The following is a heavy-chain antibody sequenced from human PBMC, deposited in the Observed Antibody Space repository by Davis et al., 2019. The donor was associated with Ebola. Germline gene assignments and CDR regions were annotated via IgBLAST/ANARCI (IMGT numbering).Heavy chain of an antibody. CDR3: ARDRGYDILTGYYSYYFDY. D-gene: IGHD3-9*01. CDR2: INPSGGST. CDR1: GYTFTSYY. Sequence: ASVKVSCKASGYTFTSYYMHWVRQAPGQGLEWMRIINPSGGSTSYAQKFQGRVTMTRDTSTSTVYMELSSLRSEDTAVYYCARDRGYDILTGYYSYYFDYWGQGTLVTVSS. J-gene: IGHJ4*02. V-gene: IGHV1-46*01.